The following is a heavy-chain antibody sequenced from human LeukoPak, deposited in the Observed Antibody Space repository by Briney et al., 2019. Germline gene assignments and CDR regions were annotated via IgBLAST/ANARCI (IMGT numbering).Heavy chain of an antibody. CDR3: AKDRAQWLFDY. CDR2: IYSGGST. V-gene: IGHV3-66*01. CDR1: GFTVSSNY. Sequence: GGSLRLSCAASGFTVSSNYMSWVRQAPGKGLEWVSVIYSGGSTYYADSVKGRFTISRDNSKNTLYLQMNSLRAEDTAVYYCAKDRAQWLFDYWGQGTLVTVSS. J-gene: IGHJ4*02. D-gene: IGHD6-19*01.